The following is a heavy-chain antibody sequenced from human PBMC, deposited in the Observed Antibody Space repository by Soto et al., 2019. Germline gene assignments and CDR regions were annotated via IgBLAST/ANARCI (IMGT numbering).Heavy chain of an antibody. D-gene: IGHD3-22*01. CDR3: AKSRYSDSSGDFYDY. Sequence: SGGSLRLSCEASGFTFSGYGMHWVRQAPGKGLEWVSGIGGSGRTTYYADSVKGRFTISRDNSNNTLFLQMNSLRAEDTAVYYCAKSRYSDSSGDFYDYWGQGTLVTVSS. CDR2: IGGSGRTT. V-gene: IGHV3-23*01. CDR1: GFTFSGYG. J-gene: IGHJ4*02.